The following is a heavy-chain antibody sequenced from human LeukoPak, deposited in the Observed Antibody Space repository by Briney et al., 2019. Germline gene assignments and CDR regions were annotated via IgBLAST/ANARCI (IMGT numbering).Heavy chain of an antibody. CDR3: ARGGVVPAATDFDY. Sequence: SETLSLTCAVCGGSFSGYYWSWIRQPPGKGLEWIGEINHSGSTNYNPSLKSRVTISVGTSKNQFSLKLSSVTAADTAVYYCARGGVVPAATDFDYWGQGTLVTVSS. D-gene: IGHD2-2*01. CDR2: INHSGST. J-gene: IGHJ4*02. V-gene: IGHV4-34*01. CDR1: GGSFSGYY.